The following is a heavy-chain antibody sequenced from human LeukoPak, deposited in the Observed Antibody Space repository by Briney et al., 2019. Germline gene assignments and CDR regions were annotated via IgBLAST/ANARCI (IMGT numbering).Heavy chain of an antibody. V-gene: IGHV4-34*09. Sequence: PSETLSLTCAVYGGSFSGYYWSWIRQPPGKGLEWIGEINHSGSTNYNPSLKSRVTISVDTSKNQFSLKLSSVTAADTAVYYCARWFGNHFDYWGQGTLVTVSS. D-gene: IGHD3-10*01. CDR1: GGSFSGYY. CDR2: INHSGST. J-gene: IGHJ4*02. CDR3: ARWFGNHFDY.